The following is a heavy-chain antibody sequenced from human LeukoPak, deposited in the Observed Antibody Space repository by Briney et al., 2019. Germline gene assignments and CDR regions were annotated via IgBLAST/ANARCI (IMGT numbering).Heavy chain of an antibody. V-gene: IGHV1-8*03. Sequence: GASVKVSCKASGYTFTSYDINWVRQATGQGLEWMGWMNPNSGNTGYAQKFQGRVTITRNTSISTAYMELSSLRSDDTAVYYCARDKLGEVPAAMLYVGYYYYYMDVWGKGTTVTVSS. CDR2: MNPNSGNT. J-gene: IGHJ6*03. CDR1: GYTFTSYD. CDR3: ARDKLGEVPAAMLYVGYYYYYMDV. D-gene: IGHD2-2*01.